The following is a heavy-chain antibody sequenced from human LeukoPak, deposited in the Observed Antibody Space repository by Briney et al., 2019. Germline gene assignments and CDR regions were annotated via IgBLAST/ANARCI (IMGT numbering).Heavy chain of an antibody. Sequence: SETLSLTCAVYGGSFSGYYWSWFRQPPGKGLEWFGEINHSGSTNYNPSLKSRVTISVDTSKNQFSLKLSSVTAADTAVYYCARVVLVEYSSSSWFDPWGQGTLVTVSS. V-gene: IGHV4-34*01. CDR2: INHSGST. D-gene: IGHD6-6*01. J-gene: IGHJ5*02. CDR1: GGSFSGYY. CDR3: ARVVLVEYSSSSWFDP.